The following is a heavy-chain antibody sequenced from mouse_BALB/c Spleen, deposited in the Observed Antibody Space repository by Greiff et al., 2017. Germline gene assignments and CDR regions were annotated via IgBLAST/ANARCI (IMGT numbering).Heavy chain of an antibody. J-gene: IGHJ4*01. Sequence: DVMLVESGGGLVQPGGSLKLSCAASGFTFSSYTMSWVRQTPEKRLEWVAYISNGGGSTYYPDTVKGRFTISRDNAKNTLYLQMSSLKSEDTAMYYCARHYGSSYIYAMDYWGQGTSVTVSS. CDR2: ISNGGGST. V-gene: IGHV5-12-2*01. CDR1: GFTFSSYT. D-gene: IGHD1-1*01. CDR3: ARHYGSSYIYAMDY.